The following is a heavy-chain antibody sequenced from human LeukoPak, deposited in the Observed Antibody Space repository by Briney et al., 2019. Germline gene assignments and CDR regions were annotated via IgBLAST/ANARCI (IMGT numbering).Heavy chain of an antibody. J-gene: IGHJ4*02. V-gene: IGHV3-23*01. Sequence: GGSLRLSCAASGFTFSSYAMSWVRQAPGKGLEWVSAISGSGGSTYYADSVKGRFTISRDNAKNTLYLQMNSLRAEDTAVYYCAKATYYYDSSGYPTLYYFDYWGQGTLVTVSS. D-gene: IGHD3-22*01. CDR2: ISGSGGST. CDR1: GFTFSSYA. CDR3: AKATYYYDSSGYPTLYYFDY.